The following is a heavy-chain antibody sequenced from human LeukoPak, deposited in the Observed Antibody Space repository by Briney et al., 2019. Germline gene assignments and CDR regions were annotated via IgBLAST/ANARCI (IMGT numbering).Heavy chain of an antibody. J-gene: IGHJ4*02. V-gene: IGHV3-21*01. CDR1: GFTFSSYS. CDR2: ISSSSSYI. CDR3: ARDRSIVGAKWFDY. D-gene: IGHD1-26*01. Sequence: GGSLRLSCAASGFTFSSYSMNWVRQAPGKGLEWVSSISSSSSYIYYADSVKGRFTISRDNAKNSLYLQMNSLRAEDTAVYYCARDRSIVGAKWFDYWGQGTLVTVPS.